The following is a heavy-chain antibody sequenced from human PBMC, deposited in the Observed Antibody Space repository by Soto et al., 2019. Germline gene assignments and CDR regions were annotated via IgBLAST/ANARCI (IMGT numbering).Heavy chain of an antibody. V-gene: IGHV1-2*04. J-gene: IGHJ4*02. CDR2: INPNSGGT. Sequence: QVQLVQSGAEVKKPGASVKVSCKASGYTFTGYYMHWVRQAPGQGLEWMGWINPNSGGTNYAQKFQGWVTMTRDTSISTAYMELSRLRSDDTAVYYCARETKDIAAAERNFDYWGQGTLVTVSS. D-gene: IGHD6-13*01. CDR3: ARETKDIAAAERNFDY. CDR1: GYTFTGYY.